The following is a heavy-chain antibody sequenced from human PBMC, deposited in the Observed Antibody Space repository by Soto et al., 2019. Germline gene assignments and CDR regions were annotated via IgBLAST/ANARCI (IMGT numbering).Heavy chain of an antibody. D-gene: IGHD5-12*01. V-gene: IGHV3-21*01. Sequence: PGGSLRLSCAASGFTFSSYSMNWVRQAPGKGLEWVSSISSSSSYIYYADSVKGRFTISRDNAKNSLYLQMNSLRAEDTAVYYCARDGAGIYSGYDLGWYFDLWGRGTLVTVSS. CDR3: ARDGAGIYSGYDLGWYFDL. J-gene: IGHJ2*01. CDR1: GFTFSSYS. CDR2: ISSSSSYI.